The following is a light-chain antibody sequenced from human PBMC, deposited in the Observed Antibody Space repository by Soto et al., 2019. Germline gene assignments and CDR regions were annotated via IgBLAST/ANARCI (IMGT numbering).Light chain of an antibody. Sequence: RLTQSPSSLSASVGDTVTISCRASQDISTYLAWYQQKPGKAPTLLIFGASSLHNGVPPRFAGSGSESEFNLTINRLQPDDFATYFCQHYTLYSAPFGQGTRV. CDR1: QDISTY. CDR3: QHYTLYSAP. J-gene: IGKJ5*01. CDR2: GAS. V-gene: IGKV1-5*01.